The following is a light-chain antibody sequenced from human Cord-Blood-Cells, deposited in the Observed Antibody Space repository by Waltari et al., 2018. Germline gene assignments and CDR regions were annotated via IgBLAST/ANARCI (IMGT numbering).Light chain of an antibody. CDR2: RNK. CDR1: SSNIGSNY. CDR3: AAWDDSLSGWV. J-gene: IGLJ3*02. Sequence: QTVLTQPPSASGTPGQRVTISRSGSSSNIGSNYVHRYQQLPRTAPKLLIYRNKQRPSGAPDRFSGSKSGTSASLAISGLRSEDEADYYCAAWDDSLSGWVFGGGTKLTVL. V-gene: IGLV1-47*01.